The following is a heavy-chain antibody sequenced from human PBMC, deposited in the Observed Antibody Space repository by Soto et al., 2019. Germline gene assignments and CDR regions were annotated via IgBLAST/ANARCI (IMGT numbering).Heavy chain of an antibody. D-gene: IGHD5-12*01. CDR1: GFTFSSYW. J-gene: IGHJ4*02. Sequence: EVQLVESGGGLVQPGGSLRLSCAASGFTFSSYWMHWVRQAPGKGLVWVSRINSDGSSTSYADSVKGRFTISRDNAKNTLYLQMNSLRAEDTAGYYCERDPLPHSGHDPLDYWGQGTLVTVSS. CDR3: ERDPLPHSGHDPLDY. CDR2: INSDGSST. V-gene: IGHV3-74*01.